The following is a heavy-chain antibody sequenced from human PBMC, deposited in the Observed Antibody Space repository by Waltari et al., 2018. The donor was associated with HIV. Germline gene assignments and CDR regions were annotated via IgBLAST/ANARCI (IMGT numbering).Heavy chain of an antibody. V-gene: IGHV6-1*01. CDR2: TYYRSKWYN. CDR1: GDSVSRHSAA. CDR3: VRGSGMNYYYYGMDV. Sequence: VPPQPSWPGLVKHSATPPLTRAISGDSVSRHSAASHWIRQSPSRGLEWLGRTYYRSKWYNDYAVSVRSRITIHPDTSKNQFSLQLKSVTPEDTAVYYCVRGSGMNYYYYGMDVWGQGTTVTVSS. D-gene: IGHD3-10*01. J-gene: IGHJ6*02.